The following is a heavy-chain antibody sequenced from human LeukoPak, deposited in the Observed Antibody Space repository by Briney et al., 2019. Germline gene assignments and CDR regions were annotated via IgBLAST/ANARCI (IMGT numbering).Heavy chain of an antibody. D-gene: IGHD3-22*01. CDR2: IYYSGTT. CDR1: GGSISSSNYY. CDR3: ARVTVHYYDRSGSSHFDY. V-gene: IGHV4-39*07. Sequence: PSETLSLTCTVSGGSISSSNYYWGWNRQPPGKGLGWTGSIYYSGTTYYNPSLKSRVTISVDTSEKQISLKLRSVTAADTAVYYCARVTVHYYDRSGSSHFDYWGQETLVTVSS. J-gene: IGHJ4*02.